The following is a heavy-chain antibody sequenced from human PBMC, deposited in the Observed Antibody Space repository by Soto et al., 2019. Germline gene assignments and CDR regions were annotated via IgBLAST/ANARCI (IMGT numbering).Heavy chain of an antibody. CDR2: INPNSGGT. V-gene: IGHV1-2*04. Sequence: GASVKVSCKASGYTFTGYYMHWVRQAPGQGLEWMGWINPNSGGTNYAQKFQGWVTMTRDTSISTAYMELSRLRSDDTAVYYCARGSGYDLDYYYYYMDVWGKGTTVTVSS. CDR1: GYTFTGYY. J-gene: IGHJ6*03. D-gene: IGHD5-12*01. CDR3: ARGSGYDLDYYYYYMDV.